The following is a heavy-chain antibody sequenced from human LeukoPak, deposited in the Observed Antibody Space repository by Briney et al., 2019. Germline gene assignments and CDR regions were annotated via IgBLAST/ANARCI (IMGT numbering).Heavy chain of an antibody. CDR1: GFTFSSYS. J-gene: IGHJ4*02. V-gene: IGHV3-21*01. D-gene: IGHD2-15*01. Sequence: PGGSLRLSCAASGFTFSSYSMYWVRQAPGKGLEWVSFISSGSNYIYYIVSVKGRFTISRDNAKNSLYLQMNSTRVEDTAIYYCARVGCSGGTCYDYWGQGTLVAVSS. CDR3: ARVGCSGGTCYDY. CDR2: ISSGSNYI.